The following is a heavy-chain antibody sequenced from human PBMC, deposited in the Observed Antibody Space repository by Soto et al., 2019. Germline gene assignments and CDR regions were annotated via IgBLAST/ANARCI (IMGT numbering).Heavy chain of an antibody. CDR2: IYWDDDK. CDR3: AHRVLRTVFGLVTTTAIYFDL. V-gene: IGHV2-5*02. Sequence: QITLNESGPTQVKPRQTLTLTCTFPGFSLTTRGVGVGWIRQSPGKAPEWLALIYWDDDKRYSPSLKSRLTITKDTSKNQVVLTIADLDPADTATYCSAHRVLRTVFGLVTTTAIYFDLWGQGTQVAVYS. CDR1: GFSLTTRGVG. D-gene: IGHD3-3*01. J-gene: IGHJ4*02.